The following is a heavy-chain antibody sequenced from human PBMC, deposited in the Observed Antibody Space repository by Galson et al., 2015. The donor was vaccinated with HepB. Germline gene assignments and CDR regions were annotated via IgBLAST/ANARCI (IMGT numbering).Heavy chain of an antibody. J-gene: IGHJ4*02. CDR3: SGDQVRGVIRDYFDI. CDR2: IKQDGSEK. V-gene: IGHV3-7*01. Sequence: SLRLSCAASGFTFSSYWMSWVRQAPGKGLEWVTNIKQDGSEKYYVDSVKGRFTTSRDNAKNSLYLQMNSLRAVDTAMYYCSGDQVRGVIRDYFDIWVQGTLVTV. D-gene: IGHD3-10*01. CDR1: GFTFSSYW.